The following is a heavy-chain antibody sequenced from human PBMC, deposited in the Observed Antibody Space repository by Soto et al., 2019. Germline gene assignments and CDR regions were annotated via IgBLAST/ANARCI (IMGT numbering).Heavy chain of an antibody. Sequence: QVQLQESGPGLVKPSETLSLTCTVSGGSISSYYWSWIRQPPGKGLEWIGYIYYSGSTNYNPSLKSRVTISVDTSKNQFSLKLSSVTAADTAVYYCARLGDYGTAWGQGTLVTVSS. V-gene: IGHV4-59*08. D-gene: IGHD4-17*01. CDR2: IYYSGST. CDR3: ARLGDYGTA. J-gene: IGHJ4*02. CDR1: GGSISSYY.